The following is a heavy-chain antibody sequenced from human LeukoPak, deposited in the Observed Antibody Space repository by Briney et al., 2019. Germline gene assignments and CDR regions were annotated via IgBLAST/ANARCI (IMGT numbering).Heavy chain of an antibody. CDR3: AGSGSYQYFDY. D-gene: IGHD1-26*01. Sequence: GGSLRLSCAASGFTVSSDYLSWVRQAPGKGLEWVSVIYSGGSTYYADSVKGRFTISRDNSKNTLYLQMNSLRAEDTAVYYCAGSGSYQYFDYWGQGSLVTVSS. CDR1: GFTVSSDY. J-gene: IGHJ4*02. CDR2: IYSGGST. V-gene: IGHV3-53*01.